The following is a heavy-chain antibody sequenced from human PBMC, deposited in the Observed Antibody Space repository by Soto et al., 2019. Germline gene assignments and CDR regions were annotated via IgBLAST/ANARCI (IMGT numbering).Heavy chain of an antibody. CDR2: IHPSGDT. V-gene: IGHV1-46*01. CDR3: VRGYCTTSPCSGDFQF. Sequence: ASVKVSCKASGYKFTTYFIHWVRQAPGQCLEWMGMIHPSGDTGYAQKFRGRVTMTIDTSTTTAYMELRNLTSEDKAVYFSVRGYCTTSPCSGDFQFWGQGTLVTVS. CDR1: GYKFTTYF. J-gene: IGHJ1*01. D-gene: IGHD2-15*01.